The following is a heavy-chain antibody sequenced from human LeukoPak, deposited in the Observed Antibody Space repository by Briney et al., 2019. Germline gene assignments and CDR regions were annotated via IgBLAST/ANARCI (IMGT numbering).Heavy chain of an antibody. V-gene: IGHV1-69-2*01. D-gene: IGHD2-21*01. J-gene: IGHJ3*02. CDR1: GYTFTDYY. CDR3: ATDVVGFDAFDI. CDR2: VDPVDGET. Sequence: GASVKVSCKVSGYTFTDYYMHWVQQAPGKGLEWMGLVDPVDGETIYAEKFQGRVTITGDTSTDTAYMELSSLRSEDSAVYCCATDVVGFDAFDIWGQGTMVTVSS.